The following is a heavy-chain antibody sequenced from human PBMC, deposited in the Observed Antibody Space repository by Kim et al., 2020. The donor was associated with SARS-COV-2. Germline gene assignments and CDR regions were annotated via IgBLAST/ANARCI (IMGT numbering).Heavy chain of an antibody. CDR1: GFTFSSYS. V-gene: IGHV3-48*02. J-gene: IGHJ6*02. CDR2: ISSSSSTI. D-gene: IGHD2-2*01. CDR3: ARDPIQPLWRGAYYYYGMDV. Sequence: GGSLRLSCAASGFTFSSYSMNWVRQAPGKGLEWVSYISSSSSTIYYADSVKGRFTISRDNAKNSLYLQMNSLRDEDTAVYYCARDPIQPLWRGAYYYYGMDVWGQGTTVTVSS.